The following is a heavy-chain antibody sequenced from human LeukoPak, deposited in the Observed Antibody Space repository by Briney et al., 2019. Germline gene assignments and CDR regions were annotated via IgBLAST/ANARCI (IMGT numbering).Heavy chain of an antibody. D-gene: IGHD4-17*01. V-gene: IGHV1-2*02. Sequence: GASVKVSCKASGYTFTGYYMHWVRQAPGQGLEWMGWINPNSGGTNYAQKFQGRVTMTRDTSISTAYMELSRLRSDDTAVYYCARTPKTTVTTRWFDPWGQGTLVTVSS. CDR1: GYTFTGYY. CDR3: ARTPKTTVTTRWFDP. J-gene: IGHJ5*02. CDR2: INPNSGGT.